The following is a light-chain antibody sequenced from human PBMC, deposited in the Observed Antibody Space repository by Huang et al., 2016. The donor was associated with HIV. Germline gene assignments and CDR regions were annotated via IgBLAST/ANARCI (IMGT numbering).Light chain of an antibody. CDR3: QQYNNWPPIT. V-gene: IGKV3-15*01. CDR1: QSVRSN. J-gene: IGKJ5*01. Sequence: EIVMTQSPATLAVSPGERATLACRSSQSVRSNVAWYQQKPGQAPRLLIYGASTRATGIPARFIGSESGTEFTLTISSLQSEDFVVYYCQQYNNWPPITFGQGTRLEI. CDR2: GAS.